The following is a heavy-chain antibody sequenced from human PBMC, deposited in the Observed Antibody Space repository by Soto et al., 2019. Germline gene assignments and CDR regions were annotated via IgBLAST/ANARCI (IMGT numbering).Heavy chain of an antibody. V-gene: IGHV1-18*01. CDR2: ISAYNGKA. D-gene: IGHD1-26*01. CDR1: GYTFTSYG. J-gene: IGHJ4*02. CDR3: AREVGDSGFDY. Sequence: GASVKVSCKASGYTFTSYGISWVRQAPGQGLEWMGWISAYNGKANYAQKLQGRVTMTADKSTSTAYMELSRLRSEDTAVYYCAREVGDSGFDYWGQGTLVTVSS.